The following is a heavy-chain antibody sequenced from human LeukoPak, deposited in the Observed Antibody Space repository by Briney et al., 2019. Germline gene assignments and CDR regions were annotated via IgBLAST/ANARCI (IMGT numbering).Heavy chain of an antibody. J-gene: IGHJ4*02. D-gene: IGHD6-13*01. V-gene: IGHV3-48*01. CDR2: ISSSSSTI. Sequence: PGGSLRLSCAASGFTFSSYSMNWVRQAPGKGLEWVSYISSSSSTIYYADSVKGRFTISRDNAKNSLYLQMNSLRAEDTAVYYCARGSWYRIDYWGQGTLVTVSS. CDR1: GFTFSSYS. CDR3: ARGSWYRIDY.